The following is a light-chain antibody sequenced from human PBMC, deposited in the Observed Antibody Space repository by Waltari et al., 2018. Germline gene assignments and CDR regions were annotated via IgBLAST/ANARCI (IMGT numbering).Light chain of an antibody. V-gene: IGLV2-23*02. J-gene: IGLJ2*01. Sequence: QSALTQPASVSGSPGQSITISCPGSRSDIGGYSLVSWYQQHPGKAPKLMIYEVTKRPSGVSDRFSGSKSGNTAYLTISGLQADDEAHYHCCSYAGSSTFEIFGGGTKVTVL. CDR2: EVT. CDR1: RSDIGGYSL. CDR3: CSYAGSSTFEI.